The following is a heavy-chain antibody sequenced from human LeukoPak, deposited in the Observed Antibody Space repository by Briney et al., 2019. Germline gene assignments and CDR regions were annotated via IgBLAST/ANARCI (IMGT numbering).Heavy chain of an antibody. V-gene: IGHV3-23*01. CDR2: ISGGGGNT. CDR3: ARDYYDSSGYPHSYYFDY. CDR1: GFTFSSYA. J-gene: IGHJ4*02. Sequence: PGGSLRLSCAASGFTFSSYAVSWVRQAPGTGLEWVSTISGGGGNTYYADSVKGRFTISRDNSKSTLYLQMNSLRTEDTAVYYCARDYYDSSGYPHSYYFDYWGQGTLVTVSS. D-gene: IGHD3-22*01.